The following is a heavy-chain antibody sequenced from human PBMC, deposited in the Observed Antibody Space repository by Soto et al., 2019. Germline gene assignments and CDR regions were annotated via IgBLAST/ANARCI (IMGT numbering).Heavy chain of an antibody. V-gene: IGHV3-33*01. CDR3: ARDRLQQLGPPYAYYYMDV. Sequence: QVQLVESGGGVVQPGRSLRLSCASSGFTFSRYGMHWVRQAPGKGLEWVGGLWFDGSSQFYADSVKGRFTFSRDNSKNTLYLQMNSLRAEDTAVYYCARDRLQQLGPPYAYYYMDVWGKGTTVTVSS. J-gene: IGHJ6*03. D-gene: IGHD6-13*01. CDR1: GFTFSRYG. CDR2: LWFDGSSQ.